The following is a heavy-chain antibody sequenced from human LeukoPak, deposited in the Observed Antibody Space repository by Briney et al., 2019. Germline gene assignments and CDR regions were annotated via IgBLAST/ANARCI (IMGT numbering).Heavy chain of an antibody. CDR1: GFTFSSYS. CDR2: ISSSSSYI. D-gene: IGHD3-10*01. J-gene: IGHJ4*02. V-gene: IGHV3-21*01. Sequence: GSLRLSCAASGFTFSSYSMNWVRQAPGKGLEWVSSISSSSSYIYYADSVKGRFTISRDNAKNSLYLQMNSLRAEDTAVYYCAREGSGSYKSPDYWGQGTLVTVSS. CDR3: AREGSGSYKSPDY.